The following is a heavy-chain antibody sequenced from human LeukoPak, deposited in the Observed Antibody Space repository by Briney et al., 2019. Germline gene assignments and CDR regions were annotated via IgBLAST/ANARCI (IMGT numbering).Heavy chain of an antibody. D-gene: IGHD1-7*01. V-gene: IGHV3-23*01. Sequence: GGSLRLSCAASGFTFSSYAMSWVRRAPGKGLEWVSAISVSDGSTYYADSVKGRFTISRDNSKNTLYLQINSLRAEDTAVYYCAKASSSNWNYVYFDSWGQGTLVTISS. J-gene: IGHJ4*02. CDR3: AKASSSNWNYVYFDS. CDR2: ISVSDGST. CDR1: GFTFSSYA.